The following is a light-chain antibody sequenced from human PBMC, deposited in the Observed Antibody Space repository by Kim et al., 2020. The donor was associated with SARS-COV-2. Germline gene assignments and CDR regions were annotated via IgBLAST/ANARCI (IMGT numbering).Light chain of an antibody. Sequence: SSELTQDPAVSVALGQTVRITCQGDSLRSYYASWYQQKPGQAPVLVIYGKNNRPSGIPDRFSGSSSGNTASLTITGAQAEDEADYYCNSRDSSGNHLPFG. CDR2: GKN. CDR1: SLRSYY. V-gene: IGLV3-19*01. CDR3: NSRDSSGNHLP. J-gene: IGLJ3*02.